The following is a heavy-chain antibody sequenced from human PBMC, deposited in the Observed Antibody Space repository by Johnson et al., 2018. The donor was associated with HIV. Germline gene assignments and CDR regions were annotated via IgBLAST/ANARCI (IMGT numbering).Heavy chain of an antibody. CDR2: ISYDGSNK. Sequence: QVQLVESGGGVVQPGRSLRLSCAASGFTFSSYAMHWVRQAPGKGLEWVAVISYDGSNKYYADSVKGRFTISRDNSKNTLYLQMNSLRAGDTAVYYCARQVYCSSTSCSSAFDIWGQGTMVTVSS. D-gene: IGHD2-2*01. J-gene: IGHJ3*02. CDR1: GFTFSSYA. CDR3: ARQVYCSSTSCSSAFDI. V-gene: IGHV3-30-3*01.